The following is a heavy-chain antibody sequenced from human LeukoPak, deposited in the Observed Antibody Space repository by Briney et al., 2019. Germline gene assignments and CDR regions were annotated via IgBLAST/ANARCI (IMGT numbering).Heavy chain of an antibody. D-gene: IGHD3-16*01. CDR3: AKDGGQGADY. Sequence: PGGSLRLSCAASGITFSSYAMSWVRQAPGKGLEWVSGISGSDGSTYYADSVKGRFTISRDNSKNTLYLQMNSLRAEDMAVYYCAKDGGQGADYWGQGTLVSVSS. V-gene: IGHV3-23*01. CDR2: ISGSDGST. J-gene: IGHJ4*02. CDR1: GITFSSYA.